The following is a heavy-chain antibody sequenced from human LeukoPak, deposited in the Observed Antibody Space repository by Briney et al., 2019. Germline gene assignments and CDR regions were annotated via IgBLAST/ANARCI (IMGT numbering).Heavy chain of an antibody. CDR1: GGSISSYY. CDR3: ARGLTIWFGEAVYNWTVP. D-gene: IGHD3-10*01. Sequence: SETLSLTCTVSGGSISSYYRSWIRQPPGKGLEWIGYIYYSGSTNYNPSLKSRVTISVDTSKNQFSLKLSSVTAADTAVYYCARGLTIWFGEAVYNWTVPWGQETLVTVSS. CDR2: IYYSGST. J-gene: IGHJ5*02. V-gene: IGHV4-59*01.